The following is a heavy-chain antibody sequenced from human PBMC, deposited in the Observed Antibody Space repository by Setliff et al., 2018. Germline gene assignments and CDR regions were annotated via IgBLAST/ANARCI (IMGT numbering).Heavy chain of an antibody. CDR3: ARDLNVDDCGGDCHLPFYYYYLDV. Sequence: PGGSLRLSCAASGSTFTTYWMSWFRQAPGMALEWVSSISSSSSYIFYAESLKGRFTISKANAKNSLYLQITSLRADDTAVYYCARDLNVDDCGGDCHLPFYYYYLDVWGKGTTVTVSS. J-gene: IGHJ6*03. V-gene: IGHV3-21*01. D-gene: IGHD2-21*02. CDR2: ISSSSSYI. CDR1: GSTFTTYW.